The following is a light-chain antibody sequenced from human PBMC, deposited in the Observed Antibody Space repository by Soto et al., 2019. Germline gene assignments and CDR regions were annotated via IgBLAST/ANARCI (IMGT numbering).Light chain of an antibody. CDR2: DAS. V-gene: IGKV3-15*01. CDR1: QTIASD. J-gene: IGKJ1*01. CDR3: HQYNKWPRT. Sequence: EIVMTQSPATLSVSPGERSTLSRRASQTIASDLGWYRQKPGKAPSLLVYDASTRATGVPARFSGSGSGTEFTLTITSLQSEDFAVYFCHQYNKWPRTFGRGTKVDIK.